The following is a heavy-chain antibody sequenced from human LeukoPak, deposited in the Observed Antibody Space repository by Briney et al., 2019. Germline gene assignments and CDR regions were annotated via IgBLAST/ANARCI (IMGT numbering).Heavy chain of an antibody. Sequence: SETLSLTCTVSGGSISSNSYYWTWIRQSPAKGLEWIGEINHNKSTNYNPSLKSRVTISVDTSKNQFSLNLTSVTAADTALYYCAHSSSSLPTDSWGQGTLVIVSS. J-gene: IGHJ4*02. CDR3: AHSSSSLPTDS. V-gene: IGHV4-39*07. CDR1: GGSISSNSYY. D-gene: IGHD6-6*01. CDR2: INHNKST.